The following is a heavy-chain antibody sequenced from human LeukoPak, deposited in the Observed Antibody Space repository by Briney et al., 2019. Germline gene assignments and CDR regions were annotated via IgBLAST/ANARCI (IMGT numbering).Heavy chain of an antibody. CDR3: ARTTSMTASGYDY. CDR1: GYTFTNYH. Sequence: ASVKVSCKASGYTFTNYHINWVRQASGQGLEWMTWINPDTGDKGYAREFQDRVTITTDTSISTAYMELSSLSSEDTAVYFCARTTSMTASGYDYWGQGTLVSVSS. V-gene: IGHV1-8*03. D-gene: IGHD2-21*02. J-gene: IGHJ4*02. CDR2: INPDTGDK.